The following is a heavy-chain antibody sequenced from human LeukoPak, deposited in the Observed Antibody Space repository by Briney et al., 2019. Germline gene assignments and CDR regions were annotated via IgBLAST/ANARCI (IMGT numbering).Heavy chain of an antibody. V-gene: IGHV3-74*01. J-gene: IGHJ6*04. CDR2: VNSDGSGT. Sequence: PGGALRLSCLASGFTFSKYSMHWVRQAPGKGLVWVSHVNSDGSGTDYADSVKGRFTISRDNAKNSLYLQMNSLRAEDTAVYYCAELGITMIGGVWGKGTTVTISS. CDR1: GFTFSKYS. D-gene: IGHD3-10*02. CDR3: AELGITMIGGV.